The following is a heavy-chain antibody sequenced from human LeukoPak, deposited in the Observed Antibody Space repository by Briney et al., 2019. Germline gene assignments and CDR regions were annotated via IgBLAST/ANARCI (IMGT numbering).Heavy chain of an antibody. D-gene: IGHD5-18*01. V-gene: IGHV3-23*01. J-gene: IGHJ4*02. Sequence: GGSLRLSCAASGFTFRNYAMSWVRQAPGKGLEWVSGLTGSGATIYYADSVKGRFTISRDNSKNTLYLQMNSLRAEDTAVYYCAKSFGYGYASDYWGQGTLVTVSS. CDR2: LTGSGATI. CDR3: AKSFGYGYASDY. CDR1: GFTFRNYA.